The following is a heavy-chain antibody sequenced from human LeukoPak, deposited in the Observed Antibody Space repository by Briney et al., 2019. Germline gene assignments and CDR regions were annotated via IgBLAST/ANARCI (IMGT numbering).Heavy chain of an antibody. Sequence: SETLSLTCTVSGGSITSYDYYWSWIRQPPGKDLEWIGYIYYSGSTYYNPSLKSRVTISVDTSKNQFSLKLSSVTAADTAVYYCARARYSSSWYYFDYWGQGTLVTVSS. CDR1: GGSITSYDYY. V-gene: IGHV4-31*03. CDR3: ARARYSSSWYYFDY. CDR2: IYYSGST. D-gene: IGHD6-13*01. J-gene: IGHJ4*02.